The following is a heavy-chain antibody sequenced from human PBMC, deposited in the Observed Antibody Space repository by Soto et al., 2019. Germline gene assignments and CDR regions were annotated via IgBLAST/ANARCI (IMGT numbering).Heavy chain of an antibody. CDR2: ITHSGST. CDR1: GGSFSGYY. V-gene: IGHV4-34*01. D-gene: IGHD3-22*01. CDR3: ARGVSYYDSSGYYYSDYYGMDV. J-gene: IGHJ6*02. Sequence: QVQLQQWGAGLLKPSETLSLTCVVYGGSFSGYYWSWIRQPPGQGLEWIGEITHSGSTKYNPSLNRRVTISVDTSKNQFSLKWSSVTAADTAVYYCARGVSYYDSSGYYYSDYYGMDVWGQGTTVTVSS.